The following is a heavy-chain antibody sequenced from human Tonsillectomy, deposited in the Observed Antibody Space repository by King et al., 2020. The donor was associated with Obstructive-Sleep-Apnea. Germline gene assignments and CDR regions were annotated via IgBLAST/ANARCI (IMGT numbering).Heavy chain of an antibody. CDR3: ARDVTEYFDWLFDPNNGMDV. V-gene: IGHV3-48*01. D-gene: IGHD3-9*01. CDR1: GFTFNTYS. CDR2: VSSSSNKI. Sequence: VQLVESGGGLVQPGGSLRVSCTASGFTFNTYSMNWVRQAPGRGLEWVSYVSSSSNKIYYADSVKGRFTISRDNARNSLYLEMNSLTVEDTAVYYCARDVTEYFDWLFDPNNGMDVWGQGTTVTVSS. J-gene: IGHJ6*02.